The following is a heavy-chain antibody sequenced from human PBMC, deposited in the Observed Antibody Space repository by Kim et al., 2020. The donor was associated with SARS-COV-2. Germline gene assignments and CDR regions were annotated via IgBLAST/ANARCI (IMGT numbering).Heavy chain of an antibody. CDR3: ARNILRTTTLDY. V-gene: IGHV1-3*01. CDR2: T. Sequence: TRQSQNFQGRVSLTTDTSASTAYMELISLRSDDSAVYYCARNILRTTTLDYWGQGTLVTVSS. J-gene: IGHJ4*02. D-gene: IGHD5-12*01.